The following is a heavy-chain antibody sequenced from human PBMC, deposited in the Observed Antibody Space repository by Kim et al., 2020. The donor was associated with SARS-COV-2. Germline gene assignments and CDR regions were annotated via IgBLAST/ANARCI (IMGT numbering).Heavy chain of an antibody. CDR1: GFTFTNCA. CDR3: AKQLTSSGRYVYLDY. J-gene: IGHJ4*01. D-gene: IGHD3-10*01. V-gene: IGHV3-23*01. CDR2: ISTSGAST. Sequence: GGSLRLSCAASGFTFTNCAMTWVRQAPGKGLEWISTISTSGASTYYADSVKGRFTISRDISENTLSLHMYSLRVEDTAIYYCAKQLTSSGRYVYLDYCG.